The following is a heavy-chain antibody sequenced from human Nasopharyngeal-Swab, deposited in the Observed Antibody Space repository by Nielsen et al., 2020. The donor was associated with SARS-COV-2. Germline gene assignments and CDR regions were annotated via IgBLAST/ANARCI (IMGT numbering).Heavy chain of an antibody. V-gene: IGHV4-34*01. CDR3: ARGLGGETSYYGMDV. J-gene: IGHJ6*02. Sequence: SETLSLTCSVSGGSFNGFYWNWIRQAPGKGLEWIGEINHNERTNYNPSLKSRVTISVDTSKNQFSLKLSSVTAADTAVYYCARGLGGETSYYGMDVWGQGTTVTVSS. D-gene: IGHD3-16*01. CDR1: GGSFNGFY. CDR2: INHNERT.